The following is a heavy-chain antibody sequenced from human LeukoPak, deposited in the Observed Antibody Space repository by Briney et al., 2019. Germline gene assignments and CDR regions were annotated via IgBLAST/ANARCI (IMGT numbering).Heavy chain of an antibody. V-gene: IGHV5-51*01. CDR1: GYKFNAYW. J-gene: IGHJ3*01. Sequence: GESLKISCKGSGYKFNAYWIAWVRQMPGKGLEWMGIIYPDDSDTKYSPSFQGQVTISADKSVSIAYLQWSSLKASDTAMYYCARPNITSYYDSRGYDAFDVWGQGTMVIVSS. CDR3: ARPNITSYYDSRGYDAFDV. D-gene: IGHD3-22*01. CDR2: IYPDDSDT.